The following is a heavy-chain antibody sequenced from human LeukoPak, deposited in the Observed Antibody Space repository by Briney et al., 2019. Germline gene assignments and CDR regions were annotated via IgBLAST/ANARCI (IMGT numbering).Heavy chain of an antibody. CDR3: APSPCSGDSCYRFDF. Sequence: EPSETLSLTCAVSGASISSSYWWSWDRQPPGKGLEWIGEIHHSGSTKYNPSLKSRVTISVDKSKNQFSLKLSSVTAADTAVYYCAPSPCSGDSCYRFDFWGQGTQVTVSS. J-gene: IGHJ4*02. CDR1: GASISSSYW. D-gene: IGHD2-15*01. V-gene: IGHV4-4*02. CDR2: IHHSGST.